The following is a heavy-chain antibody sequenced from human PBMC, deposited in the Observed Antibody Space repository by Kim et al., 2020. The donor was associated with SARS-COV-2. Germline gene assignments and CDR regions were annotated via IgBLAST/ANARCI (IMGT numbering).Heavy chain of an antibody. CDR3: ARGPPIGGGDCYSH. V-gene: IGHV4-30-2*05. D-gene: IGHD2-21*02. Sequence: TPSLNRRGTISIDTAKNQFALKLSSVTAADTAVYYCARGPPIGGGDCYSHWGQGTLVTVSS. J-gene: IGHJ4*02.